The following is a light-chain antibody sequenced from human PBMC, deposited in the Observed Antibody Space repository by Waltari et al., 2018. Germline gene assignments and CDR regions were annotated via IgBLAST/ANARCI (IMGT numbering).Light chain of an antibody. V-gene: IGKV3-20*01. CDR1: QSVGRS. CDR3: QHYVRLPVT. Sequence: IVLTQSPGTLSLSPGERATLSCWASQSVGRSLAWSQQKRGQAPRLLIYGASTRATGIPDRFSGSGSGTDFSLTISRLEPEDFAVYYCQHYVRLPVTFGQGTKVEIK. J-gene: IGKJ1*01. CDR2: GAS.